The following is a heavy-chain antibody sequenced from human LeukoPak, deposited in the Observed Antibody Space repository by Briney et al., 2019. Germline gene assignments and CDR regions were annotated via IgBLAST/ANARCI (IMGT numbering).Heavy chain of an antibody. V-gene: IGHV3-48*02. J-gene: IGHJ6*02. D-gene: IGHD2-2*01. CDR2: VSGSSNTI. CDR1: GFTFTNYG. CDR3: ARDQLLPGDYYYGMDV. Sequence: GGSLRLSCAASGFTFTNYGMNWVSQAPGKGLEWVSYVSGSSNTIYYADSVKGRFTISRDNAKNSLYLQMNSLRDEDTAVYYCARDQLLPGDYYYGMDVWGQGTTVTVSS.